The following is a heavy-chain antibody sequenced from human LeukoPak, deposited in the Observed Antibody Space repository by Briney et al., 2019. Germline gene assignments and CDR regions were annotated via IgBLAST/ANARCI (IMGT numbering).Heavy chain of an antibody. J-gene: IGHJ4*02. D-gene: IGHD6-19*01. CDR2: ITGSSNRI. CDR1: GFTFSPYS. Sequence: GGSLRLSCAASGFTFSPYSMNWIRQAPGKELEGVSYITGSSNRIHYADSVRGRFTISRDNAMNSLHLQMNSLRDEDTAMYYCARSVKGAFDFWGQGTLVTVSS. V-gene: IGHV3-48*02. CDR3: ARSVKGAFDF.